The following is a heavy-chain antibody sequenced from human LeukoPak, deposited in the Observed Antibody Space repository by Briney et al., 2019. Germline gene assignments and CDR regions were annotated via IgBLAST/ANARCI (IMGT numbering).Heavy chain of an antibody. Sequence: SETLSLTCAVYGGSFSGYYWSWIRQPPGKGVEWIGEINHSGSTNYNPSLKSRVTISVDTSKNQFSLKLSSVTAADTAVYYCARGSQGGYSYGGPVDYWGQGTLVTVSS. J-gene: IGHJ4*02. CDR1: GGSFSGYY. D-gene: IGHD5-18*01. CDR3: ARGSQGGYSYGGPVDY. CDR2: INHSGST. V-gene: IGHV4-34*01.